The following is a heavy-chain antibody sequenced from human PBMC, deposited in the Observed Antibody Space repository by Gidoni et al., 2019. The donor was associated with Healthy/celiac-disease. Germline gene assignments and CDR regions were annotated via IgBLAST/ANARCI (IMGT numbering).Heavy chain of an antibody. D-gene: IGHD5-12*01. J-gene: IGHJ6*02. CDR1: GYSLTSYW. Sequence: EAQLVQSGAEVKKPGESLTIPCKGSGYSLTSYWIGWVRQMPGKGLEWMGIIYPGDSDTRYSPSFQGQVTISADKSISTAYLQWSSLKASDTAMYYCARLIVATISGMDVWGQGTTVTVSS. CDR3: ARLIVATISGMDV. CDR2: IYPGDSDT. V-gene: IGHV5-51*01.